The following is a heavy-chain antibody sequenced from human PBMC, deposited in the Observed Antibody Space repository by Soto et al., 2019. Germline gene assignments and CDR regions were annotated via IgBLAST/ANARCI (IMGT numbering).Heavy chain of an antibody. Sequence: EVQLLESGGGLVQPGGSLRLSCAASGFTFSSYAMSWVRQAPGKGLEWVSAISGSGGSTYYADSVKGRFTISRDNSKNTLYLQMNSLRAEDTAVYYCAEDWGSVVTPGDWFDPWGQGTLVTVSS. J-gene: IGHJ5*02. CDR3: AEDWGSVVTPGDWFDP. CDR2: ISGSGGST. CDR1: GFTFSSYA. V-gene: IGHV3-23*01. D-gene: IGHD2-21*02.